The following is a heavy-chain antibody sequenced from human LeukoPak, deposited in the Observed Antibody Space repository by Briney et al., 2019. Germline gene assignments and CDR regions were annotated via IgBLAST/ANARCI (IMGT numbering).Heavy chain of an antibody. CDR2: ISSSSSLI. V-gene: IGHV3-48*02. J-gene: IGHJ4*02. Sequence: GGSLRLSCAASGFTFSSYSMNWVRQAPGKGLEWVSYISSSSSLIYYADSVKGRFTISRDNAKNSLYLQMKSLRDEDTAIYYCARDYGDLPARVHYFDYWGQGTLVTASS. CDR1: GFTFSSYS. CDR3: ARDYGDLPARVHYFDY. D-gene: IGHD4-17*01.